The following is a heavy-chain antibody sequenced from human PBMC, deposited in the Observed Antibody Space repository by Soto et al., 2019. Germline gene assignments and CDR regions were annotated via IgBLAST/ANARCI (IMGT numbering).Heavy chain of an antibody. J-gene: IGHJ6*02. V-gene: IGHV3-23*01. CDR2: ISGSGGSR. Sequence: PSETLSLTCVVSGDSVSSVNWWSWVRQAPGKGLEWVSTISGSGGSRFYADSVKGRFTLTRDNSKDTVYLQMNSLRVEDTAFYYCAKEGTAEWIHYYYPTDVWGRGTPVTVSS. CDR3: AKEGTAEWIHYYYPTDV. D-gene: IGHD5-18*01. CDR1: GDSVSSVNW.